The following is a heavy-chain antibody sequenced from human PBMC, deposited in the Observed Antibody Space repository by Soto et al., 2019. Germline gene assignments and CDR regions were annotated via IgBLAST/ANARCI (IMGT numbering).Heavy chain of an antibody. CDR3: AKDPYITPLVVDI. CDR2: ISDDGLNK. CDR1: GFTFSAYA. V-gene: IGHV3-30*18. D-gene: IGHD1-20*01. Sequence: SGGSLRLSCAASGFTFSAYAMHWVRQAPDKGLEWVAVISDDGLNKYYRDSLKGRFTISRDNSKNTLYLQMNSLRAEDTAVYYCAKDPYITPLVVDIWGQGTMVTVSS. J-gene: IGHJ3*02.